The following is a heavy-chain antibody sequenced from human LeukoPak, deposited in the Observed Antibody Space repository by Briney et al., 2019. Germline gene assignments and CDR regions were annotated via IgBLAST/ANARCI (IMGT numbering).Heavy chain of an antibody. J-gene: IGHJ4*02. D-gene: IGHD3-9*01. Sequence: GSLRLSCAASGFTFSSYQMNWVRQAPGKGLEWVSSISSSSSYIYYADSVKGRFTISRDNAKNSLYLQMNSLRAEDTAVYYCAREVRYFDWLDWGQGTLVTVSS. CDR1: GFTFSSYQ. CDR2: ISSSSSYI. V-gene: IGHV3-21*01. CDR3: AREVRYFDWLD.